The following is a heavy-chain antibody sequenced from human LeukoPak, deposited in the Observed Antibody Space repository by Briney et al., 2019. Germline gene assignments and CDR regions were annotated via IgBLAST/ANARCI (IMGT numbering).Heavy chain of an antibody. V-gene: IGHV1-2*02. Sequence: ASVKVSCKASGYTFTGYYMHWVRQAPGQGLEWMGWINPNSGGTNYAQKFQGRVTMTRDTSISTAYMELSRLRSDDTAVYYCARVHYYGSGATSWGQGTLVTVSS. D-gene: IGHD3-10*01. CDR2: INPNSGGT. CDR3: ARVHYYGSGATS. CDR1: GYTFTGYY. J-gene: IGHJ4*02.